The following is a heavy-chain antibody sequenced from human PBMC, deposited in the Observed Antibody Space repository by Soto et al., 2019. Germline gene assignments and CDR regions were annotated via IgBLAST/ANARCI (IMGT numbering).Heavy chain of an antibody. Sequence: GGSLRLSCAASGFTFSSYGMHWVRQAPGKGLEWVAVIWYDGSNKYYADSVKGRFTISRDNSKNTLYLQMNSLRAEDTAVYYCARDGYCISTSCYPVPMDVWGQGTTVTVSS. D-gene: IGHD2-2*03. CDR1: GFTFSSYG. J-gene: IGHJ6*02. V-gene: IGHV3-33*01. CDR2: IWYDGSNK. CDR3: ARDGYCISTSCYPVPMDV.